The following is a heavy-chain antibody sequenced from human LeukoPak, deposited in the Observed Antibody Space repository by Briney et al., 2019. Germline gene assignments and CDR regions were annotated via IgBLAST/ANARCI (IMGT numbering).Heavy chain of an antibody. D-gene: IGHD3-22*01. V-gene: IGHV1-18*01. CDR1: GYTFSSYA. J-gene: IGHJ4*02. Sequence: GASVKVSCKASGYTFSSYAMTWVRQAPGQGLEWMGWISVYSGNTNYAQKFQGRVTMTTDTSTSTANMELRSLRSDDTAVYYCARDQTGYDSSGYPHLYFDCWGQGTLVTVSS. CDR2: ISVYSGNT. CDR3: ARDQTGYDSSGYPHLYFDC.